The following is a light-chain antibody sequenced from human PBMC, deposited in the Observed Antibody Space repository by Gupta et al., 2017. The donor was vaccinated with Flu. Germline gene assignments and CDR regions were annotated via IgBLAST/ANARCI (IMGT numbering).Light chain of an antibody. CDR1: ALTNQY. V-gene: IGLV3-25*03. J-gene: IGLJ3*02. Sequence: FALPQPSSLTVSPGQPARITCSGDALTNQYVYWYQKKPGQAPMVVIYKNTERPAGIPERFPGSSAGTTATLTIRGTQAEDDAEYYCPSSDITATLVFGGGTKLTVL. CDR3: PSSDITATLV. CDR2: KNT.